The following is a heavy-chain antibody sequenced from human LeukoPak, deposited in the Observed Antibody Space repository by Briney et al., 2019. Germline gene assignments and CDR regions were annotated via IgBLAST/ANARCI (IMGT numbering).Heavy chain of an antibody. CDR2: IIPIFGTA. CDR3: ATGLWAIAAAGYFDY. D-gene: IGHD6-13*01. J-gene: IGHJ4*02. CDR1: GYTFTSYG. Sequence: GASVKVSCKASGYTFTSYGISWVRQAPGQGLEWMGGIIPIFGTANYAQKFQGRVTITTDESMSTAYMELSSLRSEDTAVYYCATGLWAIAAAGYFDYWGQGTLVTVSS. V-gene: IGHV1-69*05.